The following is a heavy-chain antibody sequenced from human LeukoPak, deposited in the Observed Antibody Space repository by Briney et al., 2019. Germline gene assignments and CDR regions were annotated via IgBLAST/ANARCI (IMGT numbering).Heavy chain of an antibody. V-gene: IGHV4-34*01. J-gene: IGHJ6*03. CDR3: ARESGGSTWDVGNNHYYYYMDV. Sequence: SETLSLTCAVSDVSLSDYYWGWIRQPPGKGLEWIGEINYSGRTNYSPSLKSRVTISVDTSKNQFSLNLTSVTAADTAVYYCARESGGSTWDVGNNHYYYYMDVWGTGTTVTVSS. D-gene: IGHD6-6*01. CDR1: DVSLSDYY. CDR2: INYSGRT.